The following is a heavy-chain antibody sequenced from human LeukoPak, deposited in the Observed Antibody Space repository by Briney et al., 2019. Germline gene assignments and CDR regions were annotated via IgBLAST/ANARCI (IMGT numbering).Heavy chain of an antibody. Sequence: ASVKVSCKASGYTFTSYGISWVRQAPGQGLEWVGWISAYNGNTNYAQKLQGRVTMTTDTSTSTAYMELRSLRSDDTAVYYCARSVLLWFGTKNWFDPWGQGTLVTVSS. D-gene: IGHD3-10*01. CDR1: GYTFTSYG. V-gene: IGHV1-18*01. CDR2: ISAYNGNT. J-gene: IGHJ5*02. CDR3: ARSVLLWFGTKNWFDP.